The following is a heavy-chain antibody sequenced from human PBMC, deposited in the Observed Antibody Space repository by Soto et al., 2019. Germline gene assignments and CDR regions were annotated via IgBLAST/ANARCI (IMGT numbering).Heavy chain of an antibody. CDR2: IIPIFGTA. J-gene: IGHJ6*02. Sequence: QVQLVQSGAEVKKPGSSVKVSCKASGGTFSSYAISWVRQAPGQGLEWMGGIIPIFGTANYAQKFQGRVTITADESTSTAYMELSSPRSEDTAVYYCASRVVVPAATKQRDTINYYYYGMDVWGQGTTVTVSS. CDR3: ASRVVVPAATKQRDTINYYYYGMDV. V-gene: IGHV1-69*01. CDR1: GGTFSSYA. D-gene: IGHD2-2*01.